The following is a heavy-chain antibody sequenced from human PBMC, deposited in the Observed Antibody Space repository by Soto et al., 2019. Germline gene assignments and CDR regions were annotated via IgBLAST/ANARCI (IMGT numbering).Heavy chain of an antibody. CDR1: GGSMSEYF. V-gene: IGHV4-59*01. Sequence: SETLSLTCSVSGGSMSEYFWSWIRQSPGKGLEWIGYIYYLGSTDYNPSLKSRVTISVDTSRRQFSLRLTSVTAADTAVYYCARDGYDGSGSPYPAYWGPGTQVTAPQ. D-gene: IGHD3-10*01. CDR3: ARDGYDGSGSPYPAY. J-gene: IGHJ4*02. CDR2: IYYLGST.